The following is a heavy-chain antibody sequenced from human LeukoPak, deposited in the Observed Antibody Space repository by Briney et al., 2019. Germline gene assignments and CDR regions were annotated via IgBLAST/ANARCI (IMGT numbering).Heavy chain of an antibody. CDR3: ARRVYDILTGHLNWFDP. CDR1: GGSISSGGDY. D-gene: IGHD3-9*01. V-gene: IGHV4-31*03. Sequence: SETLSLTCTVSGGSISSGGDYWSWSRQHPGKGLEWIGYIYYSGSTYYNPSLKSRVTISVDTSKNQFSLKLSSVTAADTAVYYCARRVYDILTGHLNWFDPWGQGTLVTVSS. J-gene: IGHJ5*02. CDR2: IYYSGST.